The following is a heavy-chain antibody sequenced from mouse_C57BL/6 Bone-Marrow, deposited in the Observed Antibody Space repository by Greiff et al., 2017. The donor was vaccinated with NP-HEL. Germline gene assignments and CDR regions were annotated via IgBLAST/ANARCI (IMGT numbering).Heavy chain of an antibody. CDR2: LDPSDSYT. V-gene: IGHV1-69*01. CDR1: GYTFTSYW. D-gene: IGHD2-3*01. Sequence: VQLQQPGAELVMPGASVKLSCKASGYTFTSYWMPWVKQRPGQGLEWIGELDPSDSYTNYNQKFKGKSTLTVDKSSSTAYMQLSSLTSEDSAVEDCASEGYWRYFDYWGQGTTLTVSS. J-gene: IGHJ2*01. CDR3: ASEGYWRYFDY.